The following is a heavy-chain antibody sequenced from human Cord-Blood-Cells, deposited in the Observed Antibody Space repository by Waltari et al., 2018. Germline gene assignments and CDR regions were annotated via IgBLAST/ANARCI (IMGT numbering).Heavy chain of an antibody. Sequence: QVQLQESGPGLVKPSETLSLTCTVSGGSISSYYWSWIRQTPGKGLEWIGYIYYSGSTNYNPSRKSRVTISVDTSKNQFSLKLSSVTAADTAVYYCAGVLKQQLVFDYWGQGTLVTVSS. CDR3: AGVLKQQLVFDY. D-gene: IGHD6-13*01. V-gene: IGHV4-59*01. CDR2: IYYSGST. CDR1: GGSISSYY. J-gene: IGHJ4*02.